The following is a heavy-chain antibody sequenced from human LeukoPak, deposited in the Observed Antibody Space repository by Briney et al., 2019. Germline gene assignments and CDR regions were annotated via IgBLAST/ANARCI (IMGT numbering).Heavy chain of an antibody. Sequence: GGSLRLSCAASGFTFSSYEMNWVRQAPGKGLEWVSYISSSGSTIYYADSVKGRFTISRDNAKNSLYLQMNSLRAEDTAVYYCARDHYYGSGSYPDAFDIWGQGTMVTVSS. J-gene: IGHJ3*02. V-gene: IGHV3-48*03. CDR1: GFTFSSYE. CDR3: ARDHYYGSGSYPDAFDI. D-gene: IGHD3-10*01. CDR2: ISSSGSTI.